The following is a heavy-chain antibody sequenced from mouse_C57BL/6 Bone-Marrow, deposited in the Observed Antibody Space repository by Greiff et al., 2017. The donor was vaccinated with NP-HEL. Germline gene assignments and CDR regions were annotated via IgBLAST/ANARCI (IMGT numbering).Heavy chain of an antibody. CDR1: GYTFTSYW. Sequence: QVQLQQPGAELVKPGASVKVSCKASGYTFTSYWMHWVKQRPGQGLEWIGRIHPSDSDTNYNQKFKGKATLTVDKSSSTAYMQLSSLTSEDSAVYYCAIDYSNYVGFAYWGQGTLVTVSA. D-gene: IGHD2-5*01. V-gene: IGHV1-74*01. CDR2: IHPSDSDT. CDR3: AIDYSNYVGFAY. J-gene: IGHJ3*01.